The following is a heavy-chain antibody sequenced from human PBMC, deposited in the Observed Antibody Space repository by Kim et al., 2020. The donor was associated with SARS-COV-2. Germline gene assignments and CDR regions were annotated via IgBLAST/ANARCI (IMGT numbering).Heavy chain of an antibody. V-gene: IGHV4-39*01. CDR3: ASTHGYSYGYGHDAFDI. D-gene: IGHD5-18*01. Sequence: SETLSLTCTVSGGSISSSSYYWGWIRQPPGKGLEWIGSIYYSGSTYYNPSLKSRVTISVDTSKNQFSLKLSSVTAADTAVYYCASTHGYSYGYGHDAFDIWGQGTMVTVSS. CDR1: GGSISSSSYY. CDR2: IYYSGST. J-gene: IGHJ3*02.